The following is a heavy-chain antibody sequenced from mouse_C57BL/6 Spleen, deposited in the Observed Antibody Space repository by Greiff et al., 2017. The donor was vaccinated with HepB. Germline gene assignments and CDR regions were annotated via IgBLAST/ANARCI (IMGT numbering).Heavy chain of an antibody. J-gene: IGHJ1*03. Sequence: QVQLQQPGAELVKPGASVKLSCKASGYTFTSYWMQWVKQRPGQGLEWIGEIDPSDSYTNYNQKFKGKATLTVDTSSSTAYMQLSSLTSEDSAVYYCTRESRYFDVWGTGTTGTVSS. D-gene: IGHD6-2*01. V-gene: IGHV1-50*01. CDR3: TRESRYFDV. CDR2: IDPSDSYT. CDR1: GYTFTSYW.